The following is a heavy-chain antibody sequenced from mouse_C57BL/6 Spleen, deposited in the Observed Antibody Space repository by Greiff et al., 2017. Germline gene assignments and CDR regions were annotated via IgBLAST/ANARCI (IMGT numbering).Heavy chain of an antibody. D-gene: IGHD2-5*01. CDR3: ARDYSNYGYFDV. Sequence: QVQLQQSGPELVKPGASVKISCKASGYAFSSSWMNWVKQRPGKGLEWIGRIYPGDGDTNYNGKFKGKATLTADKSSSTAYMQLSSLTSEDSAVYFCARDYSNYGYFDVWGTGTTVTVSS. CDR2: IYPGDGDT. J-gene: IGHJ1*03. CDR1: GYAFSSSW. V-gene: IGHV1-82*01.